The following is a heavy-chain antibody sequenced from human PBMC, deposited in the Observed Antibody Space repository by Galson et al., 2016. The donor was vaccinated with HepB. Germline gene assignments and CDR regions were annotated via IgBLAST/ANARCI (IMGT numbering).Heavy chain of an antibody. J-gene: IGHJ3*02. CDR1: GFTFSAFP. D-gene: IGHD6-25*01. Sequence: SLRLSCAASGFTFSAFPMSWVRQAPGKGLEWVSTISGRGGDTYSADSVRGRFTISRDNSKNTLFLQMTSLRTDDTAVYYCAKGARPHPNAFDIWGQGTLVTVSS. CDR3: AKGARPHPNAFDI. CDR2: ISGRGGDT. V-gene: IGHV3-23*01.